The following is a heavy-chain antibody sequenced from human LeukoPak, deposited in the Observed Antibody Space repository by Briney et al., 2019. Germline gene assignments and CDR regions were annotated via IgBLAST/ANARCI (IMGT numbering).Heavy chain of an antibody. CDR2: ISYTGST. V-gene: IGHV4-59*01. D-gene: IGHD3-10*01. CDR3: ARNDYRGVTNFDP. J-gene: IGHJ5*02. Sequence: SETLSLTCTVSGGSISPYFWSWMRQTPGKGLEWIGYISYTGSTNYNPALKSRVTISVDTSKNQFSLQLTSVTAADTAVYYCARNDYRGVTNFDPWGQGTLVTVSS. CDR1: GGSISPYF.